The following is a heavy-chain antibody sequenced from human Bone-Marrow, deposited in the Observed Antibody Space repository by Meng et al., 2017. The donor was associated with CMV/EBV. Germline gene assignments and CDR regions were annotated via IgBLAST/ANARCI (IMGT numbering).Heavy chain of an antibody. V-gene: IGHV3-30*04. J-gene: IGHJ4*02. CDR2: ISFDGNTK. D-gene: IGHD6-13*01. Sequence: GESLKISCAASRFTFSLYAMHWVRQAPGKGLEWVSVISFDGNTKYYADSVQGRFTISRDNSKNTLFLQMNSLRAEDTSVYYCTRDSFPRYGSSPSGYWGQGTLVTVSS. CDR3: TRDSFPRYGSSPSGY. CDR1: RFTFSLYA.